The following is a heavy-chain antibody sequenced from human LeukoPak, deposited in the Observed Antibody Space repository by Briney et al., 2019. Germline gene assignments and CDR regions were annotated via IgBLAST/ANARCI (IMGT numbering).Heavy chain of an antibody. V-gene: IGHV3-30*02. CDR3: ARDDGSYSRSPGFDN. D-gene: IGHD1-26*01. CDR1: GFTFSHYG. Sequence: GGSLRLSCAASGFTFSHYGMHWVRQAPGKGLEWVAFIRYDGGNKFYGDSVKGRFTISRDNSKNTLYLQMKSLRAEDTAVYYCARDDGSYSRSPGFDNWGQGTLVTVSS. J-gene: IGHJ4*02. CDR2: IRYDGGNK.